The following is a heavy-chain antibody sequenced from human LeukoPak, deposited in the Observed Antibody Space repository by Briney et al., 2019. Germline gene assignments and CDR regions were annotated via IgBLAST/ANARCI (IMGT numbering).Heavy chain of an antibody. CDR2: IVVGSGNT. CDR1: GFTVTISA. D-gene: IGHD3-22*01. V-gene: IGHV1-58*01. Sequence: SVNLSCKASGFTVTISAAQWVPHASGQRLEWMGWIVVGSGNTNYAQKFQERVTITRDMSTSTAYMELSSLRSEDTAVYYCAAEENYYDSSGYYRDYWGQGTLVTVSS. CDR3: AAEENYYDSSGYYRDY. J-gene: IGHJ4*02.